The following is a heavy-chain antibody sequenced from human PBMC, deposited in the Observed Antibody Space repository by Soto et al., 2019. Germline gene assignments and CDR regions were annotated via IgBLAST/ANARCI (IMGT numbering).Heavy chain of an antibody. V-gene: IGHV1-3*01. J-gene: IGHJ3*02. CDR3: ARPYSSSWYVEDAFDI. CDR2: INAGNGNT. Sequence: ASVKVSCKASGYTFTSYAMHWVCQAPGQRLEWMGWINAGNGNTKYSQKFQGRVTITRDTSASTAYMELSSLRSEDTAVYYCARPYSSSWYVEDAFDIWGQGTVVTVSS. D-gene: IGHD6-13*01. CDR1: GYTFTSYA.